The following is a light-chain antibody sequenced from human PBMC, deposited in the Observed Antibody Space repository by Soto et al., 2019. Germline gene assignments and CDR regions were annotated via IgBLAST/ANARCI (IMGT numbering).Light chain of an antibody. V-gene: IGKV1-5*01. CDR1: HSISSW. J-gene: IGKJ1*01. CDR2: AAS. Sequence: DIQMTQSPSTRAASVGDRVTITVRPSHSISSWLAWYQQKPGTAPKLLIYAASSLQSGVPSRFSGSGSGTEFTLTISRLQPDDFATYYCQQYNSYPTFGQGTKV. CDR3: QQYNSYPT.